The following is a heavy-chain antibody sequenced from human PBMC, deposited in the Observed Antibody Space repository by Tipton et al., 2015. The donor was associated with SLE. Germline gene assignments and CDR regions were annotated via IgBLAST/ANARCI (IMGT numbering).Heavy chain of an antibody. CDR1: GFTFSSYA. J-gene: IGHJ4*02. Sequence: RSLRLSCAASGFTFSSYAMHWVRQAPGKGLEWVAVISYDGSNKYYADSVKGRFTISRDNSKNTLYLQMNSLRAEDTAVYYCAREAQQLNLDYWGQGTLVTVSS. D-gene: IGHD6-13*01. CDR2: ISYDGSNK. V-gene: IGHV3-30*04. CDR3: AREAQQLNLDY.